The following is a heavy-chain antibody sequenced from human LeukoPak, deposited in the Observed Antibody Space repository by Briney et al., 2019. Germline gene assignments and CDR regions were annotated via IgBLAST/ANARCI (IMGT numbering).Heavy chain of an antibody. CDR1: GGSISSYY. CDR3: LSYGGSPNFDY. D-gene: IGHD5-12*01. Sequence: SETLSLTCTVSGGSISSYYWSWIRQPAGKGLEWIGRIFSSGSTNYNPSLESRVTMSVDTYKNQFSLSLSSVTAADTAVYYCLSYGGSPNFDYWGQGTLVTVSS. J-gene: IGHJ4*02. V-gene: IGHV4-4*07. CDR2: IFSSGST.